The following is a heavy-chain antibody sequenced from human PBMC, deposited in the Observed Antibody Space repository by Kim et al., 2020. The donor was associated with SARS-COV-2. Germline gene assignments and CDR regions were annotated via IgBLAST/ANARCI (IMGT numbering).Heavy chain of an antibody. CDR3: ARVPGVAAAGTYYYYGMDV. CDR2: ISAYNGNT. V-gene: IGHV1-18*04. CDR1: GYTFTSYG. Sequence: ASVKVSCKASGYTFTSYGISWVRQAPGQGLEWMGWISAYNGNTNYAQKLQGRVTMTTDTSTSTAYMELRSLRSDDTAVYYCARVPGVAAAGTYYYYGMDVWGQGTTVTVSS. D-gene: IGHD6-13*01. J-gene: IGHJ6*02.